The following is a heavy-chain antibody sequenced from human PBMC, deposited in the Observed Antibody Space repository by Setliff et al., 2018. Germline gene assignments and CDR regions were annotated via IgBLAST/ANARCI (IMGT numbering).Heavy chain of an antibody. V-gene: IGHV1-18*01. D-gene: IGHD2-8*01. CDR3: LRLVRYCTKIACQATSGDEV. J-gene: IGHJ4*02. CDR2: ISAYNGKT. CDR1: GYTLSNSI. Sequence: ASVKVSCKASGYTLSNSILSWVRQAPGQGLEWMGWISAYNGKTYFAQKFQDRITLTTDTSTNTGYFELRGLRSDDTAVYYCLRLVRYCTKIACQATSGDEVWGLGTLVTVSS.